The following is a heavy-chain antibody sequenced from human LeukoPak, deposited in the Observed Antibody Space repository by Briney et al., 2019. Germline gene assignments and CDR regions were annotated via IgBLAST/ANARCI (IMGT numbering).Heavy chain of an antibody. J-gene: IGHJ4*02. D-gene: IGHD5-12*01. CDR2: VNPNSGAT. Sequence: GASVTVSCKASGYTFTDYYIHWVRQAPGQGLEWLGWVNPNSGATNSAQKFQGRVTVTRDTSINTANMELRSLGSDDTAMYYCARGGYGGFKAGDFWGQGTLVTVSS. CDR3: ARGGYGGFKAGDF. V-gene: IGHV1-2*02. CDR1: GYTFTDYY.